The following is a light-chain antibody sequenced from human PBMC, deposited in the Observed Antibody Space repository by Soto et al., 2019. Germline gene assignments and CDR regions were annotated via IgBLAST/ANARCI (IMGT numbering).Light chain of an antibody. Sequence: QSVLTQPASVSGSPGQSISISCTGTTSVIGTYNLVSWYQQHPGEVPKLIIYEIDKRPSGVSDRFSGSKSGNTASLTISGLQSEDEADYYCCSSAARVFGGGTKVTV. CDR2: EID. CDR3: CSSAARV. CDR1: TSVIGTYNL. J-gene: IGLJ2*01. V-gene: IGLV2-23*02.